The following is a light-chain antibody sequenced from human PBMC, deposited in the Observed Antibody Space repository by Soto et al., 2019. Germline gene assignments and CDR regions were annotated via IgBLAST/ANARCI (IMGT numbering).Light chain of an antibody. CDR2: DAS. V-gene: IGKV1-33*01. CDR1: QGISSY. CDR3: QQYDNLPAIT. J-gene: IGKJ5*01. Sequence: IRMTQSPSSFSASTGDRVTITCRASQGISSYLAWYQQKPGKAPKLLIYDASNLETGVPSRFSGSGSGTDFTFTISSLQPEDIATYYCQQYDNLPAITFGQGTRLEIK.